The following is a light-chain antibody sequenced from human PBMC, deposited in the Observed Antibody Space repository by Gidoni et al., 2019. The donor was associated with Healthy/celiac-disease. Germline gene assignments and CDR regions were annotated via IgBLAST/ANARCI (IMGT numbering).Light chain of an antibody. V-gene: IGKV1-39*01. CDR2: AAS. CDR1: QSISSY. Sequence: DIQMTQAPSSLSASVGDRVTITCRASQSISSYLNWYQQKPGKAPKLLISAASSLQSGVPSRCSGSGSGTAFTLTISSLQPEDFATYYCQQSYSTPRTFGQGTKVEIK. J-gene: IGKJ1*01. CDR3: QQSYSTPRT.